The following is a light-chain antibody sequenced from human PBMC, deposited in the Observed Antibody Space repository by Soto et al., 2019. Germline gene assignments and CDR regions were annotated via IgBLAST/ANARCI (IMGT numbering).Light chain of an antibody. V-gene: IGKV3-15*01. Sequence: EIVMTQSPATLSVSPGERATLSCRASQSVSSNLAWYQQKPGQAPRLLIYGASTRATGIPARFSGSGSGTEFTLTIRRLQSEDFAVFYCQQYNNWPFPSWTFGQGTQVEIK. CDR1: QSVSSN. CDR2: GAS. J-gene: IGKJ1*01. CDR3: QQYNNWPFPSWT.